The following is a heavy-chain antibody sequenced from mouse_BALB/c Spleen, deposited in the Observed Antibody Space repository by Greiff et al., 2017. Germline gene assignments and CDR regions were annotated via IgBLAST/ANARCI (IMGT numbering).Heavy chain of an antibody. D-gene: IGHD1-1*01. J-gene: IGHJ1*01. V-gene: IGHV1-69*02. CDR3: TRKHRYYGSRYWYFDV. CDR2: IYPSDSYT. CDR1: GYTFTSYW. Sequence: QVQLKQPGAELVRPGASVKLSCKASGYTFTSYWINWVKQRPGQGLEWIGNIYPSDSYTNYNQKFKDKATLTVDKSSSTAYMQLSSPTSEDSAVYYCTRKHRYYGSRYWYFDVWGAGTTVTVSS.